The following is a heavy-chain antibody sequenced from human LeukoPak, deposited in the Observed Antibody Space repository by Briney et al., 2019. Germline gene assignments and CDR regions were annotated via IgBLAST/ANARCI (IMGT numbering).Heavy chain of an antibody. Sequence: ASVKVSCKASGYTFTNYAMHWVRQAPGQRLEWMGWINAGNGDTKYSQKFQGRVTITRDTSASTAYMELRSLRSEDTAVYYCARSASGSYYSYNYWGQGTLVTVSS. CDR1: GYTFTNYA. CDR3: ARSASGSYYSYNY. CDR2: INAGNGDT. V-gene: IGHV1-3*01. D-gene: IGHD1-26*01. J-gene: IGHJ4*02.